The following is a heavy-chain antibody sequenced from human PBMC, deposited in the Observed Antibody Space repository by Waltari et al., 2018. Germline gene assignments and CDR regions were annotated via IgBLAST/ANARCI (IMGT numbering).Heavy chain of an antibody. CDR3: ARDHKWTWARLMAYYFYYMDV. J-gene: IGHJ6*03. CDR1: GFTFSSYW. CDR2: IKQDGSEK. Sequence: EVQLVESGGGLVQPGGSLRLSCAASGFTFSSYWMSWVRQAPGKGLEWVANIKQDGSEKYYVDSVKGRFTISRDNAKNSLYLQMNSLRAEDTAVYYCARDHKWTWARLMAYYFYYMDVWGKGTTVTVSS. D-gene: IGHD1-26*01. V-gene: IGHV3-7*01.